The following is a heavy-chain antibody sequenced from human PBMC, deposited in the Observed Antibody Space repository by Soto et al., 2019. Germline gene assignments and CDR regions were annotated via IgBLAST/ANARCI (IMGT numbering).Heavy chain of an antibody. Sequence: SVKVSCKASGDTFSSYAISWVRQAPGQGLEWMGGIIPIFGTANYAQKFQGRVTITADESTSTAYMELSSLRSEDTAVYYCARGRKKLRFLEWLFNFDPWGQGTLVTVSS. J-gene: IGHJ5*02. CDR3: ARGRKKLRFLEWLFNFDP. CDR1: GDTFSSYA. D-gene: IGHD3-3*01. CDR2: IIPIFGTA. V-gene: IGHV1-69*13.